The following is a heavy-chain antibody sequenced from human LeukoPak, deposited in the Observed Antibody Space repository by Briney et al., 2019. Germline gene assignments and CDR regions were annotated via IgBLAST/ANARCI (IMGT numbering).Heavy chain of an antibody. D-gene: IGHD6-6*01. CDR1: GGSFSGYY. CDR3: ARGWGEQLVPSFDY. CDR2: INHSGST. Sequence: SETLSLTCAVYGGSFSGYYWSWIRQPPGKGLEWIGEINHSGSTNYNPSLKSRVTISVDTTKNQFSLKLSSVTAADTAVYYCARGWGEQLVPSFDYWGQGTLVTVSS. J-gene: IGHJ4*02. V-gene: IGHV4-34*01.